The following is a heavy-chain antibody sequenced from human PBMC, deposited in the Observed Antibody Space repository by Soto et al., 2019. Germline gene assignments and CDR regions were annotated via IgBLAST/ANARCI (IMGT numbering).Heavy chain of an antibody. D-gene: IGHD2-2*01. J-gene: IGHJ6*03. Sequence: GGSLRLSCAASGFTVSSYGMHWVRQAPGKGLEWVAVIWYDGSNKYYADSVKGRFTISRDNSKNMLYLQMNSLRAEDTAVYHCARDPRYCSSTSCYFYYYYMDVWGKGTTVTVS. CDR3: ARDPRYCSSTSCYFYYYYMDV. CDR2: IWYDGSNK. V-gene: IGHV3-33*08. CDR1: GFTVSSYG.